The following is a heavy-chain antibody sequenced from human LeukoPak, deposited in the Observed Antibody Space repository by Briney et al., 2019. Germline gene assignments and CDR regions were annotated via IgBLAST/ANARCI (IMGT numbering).Heavy chain of an antibody. Sequence: SETLSLTCTVPGYSISSGYYWGWIRQTPGKGLEWIGTFYHSGSTYYNPSLKSRVTMSVDTSKNQFSLKLSSVTAADTAVYYCARSPYFDWLYYFDYWGQGTLVTVSS. D-gene: IGHD3-9*01. V-gene: IGHV4-38-2*02. CDR2: FYHSGST. CDR3: ARSPYFDWLYYFDY. CDR1: GYSISSGYY. J-gene: IGHJ4*02.